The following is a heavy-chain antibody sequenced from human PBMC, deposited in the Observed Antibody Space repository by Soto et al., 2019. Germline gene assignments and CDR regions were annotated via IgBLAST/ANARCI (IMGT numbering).Heavy chain of an antibody. CDR3: SRVSGYYLPDY. CDR2: INAGNGNT. V-gene: IGHV1-3*01. Sequence: ASVKVSCKASGYTFTNYAMHWVRQAPGQRLEWMGWINAGNGNTKYSQKFQGRVTITRDTSASTAYMELSSLRSEDTAVYYCSRVSGYYLPDYRGHGTPVPVSS. J-gene: IGHJ1*01. CDR1: GYTFTNYA. D-gene: IGHD5-12*01.